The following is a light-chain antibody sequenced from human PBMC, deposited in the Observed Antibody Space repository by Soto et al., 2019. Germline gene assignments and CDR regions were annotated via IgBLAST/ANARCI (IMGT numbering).Light chain of an antibody. Sequence: DLQITQSPSTLSGSVGDIVTIPCRASQTISIWFAWDQQKPGKTPKLLIYKASTLTSGVPSRFSGRGSGTEFTLTISSLQPDDFATYYCQHYNSYPITFGQGTRLEIK. CDR1: QTISIW. CDR2: KAS. V-gene: IGKV1-5*03. J-gene: IGKJ5*01. CDR3: QHYNSYPIT.